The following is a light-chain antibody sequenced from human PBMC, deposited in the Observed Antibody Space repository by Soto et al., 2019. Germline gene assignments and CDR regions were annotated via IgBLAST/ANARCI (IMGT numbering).Light chain of an antibody. V-gene: IGLV1-40*01. CDR3: QSYESSLSGYV. CDR1: SXNIGAGYD. Sequence: QSVLTQPPSVSGAPGQRVTISCTGSSXNIGAGYDVHWYQQLPGTAPKLLIYGNSNRPSGVPDRFSGSKSGTSASLAITGLQAEDEADYYYQSYESSLSGYVFGTGTKVTVL. J-gene: IGLJ1*01. CDR2: GNS.